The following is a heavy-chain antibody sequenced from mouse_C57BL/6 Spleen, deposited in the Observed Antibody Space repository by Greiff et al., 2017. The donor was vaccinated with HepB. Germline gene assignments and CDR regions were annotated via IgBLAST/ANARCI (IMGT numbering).Heavy chain of an antibody. J-gene: IGHJ3*01. CDR2: IYPGSGNT. V-gene: IGHV1-66*01. CDR1: GYSFTSYY. Sequence: VQLQQSGPELVKPGASVKISCKASGYSFTSYYIHWVKQRPGQGLEWIGWIYPGSGNTKYNEKFKGKATLTADTSSSTAYMQLSSLTSEDSAVYYCASITTASGGFAYWGQGTLVTVSA. D-gene: IGHD1-1*01. CDR3: ASITTASGGFAY.